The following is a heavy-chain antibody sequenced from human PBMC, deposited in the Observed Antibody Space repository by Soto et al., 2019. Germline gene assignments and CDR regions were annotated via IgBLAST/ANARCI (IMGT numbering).Heavy chain of an antibody. V-gene: IGHV4-59*01. J-gene: IGHJ4*02. CDR3: ARAPRGNYGYPSYFDY. CDR2: IYYSGST. CDR1: GGSIDSYY. D-gene: IGHD3-10*01. Sequence: TCTVSGGSIDSYYWTWIRQPPGKGLEWIGYIYYSGSTNYNPSLKSRVTISVDTSKNQFSLKLSSVTAADTAVYYCARAPRGNYGYPSYFDYWGQGTLVTVSS.